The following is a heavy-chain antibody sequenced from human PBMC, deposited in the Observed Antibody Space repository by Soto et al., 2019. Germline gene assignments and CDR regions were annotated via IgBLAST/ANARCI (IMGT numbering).Heavy chain of an antibody. CDR1: GFAVSANY. CDR3: ATRMTTAPY. D-gene: IGHD4-17*01. J-gene: IGHJ4*02. CDR2: IYSGGDT. V-gene: IGHV3-66*01. Sequence: EAHLVGSGGGLVQPGGSLRLSCAASGFAVSANYLSWVRQAPGKGLEWVSLIYSGGDTDYADSVRGRFTISRDNSKNTLYLQMNSRKVEDTAVYYCATRMTTAPYWGQGALVNVSS.